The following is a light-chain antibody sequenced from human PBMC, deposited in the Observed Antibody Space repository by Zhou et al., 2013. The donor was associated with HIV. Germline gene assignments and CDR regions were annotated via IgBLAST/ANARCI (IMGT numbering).Light chain of an antibody. CDR2: KAS. CDR1: QTVSNW. J-gene: IGKJ1*01. CDR3: QQYDTYPWT. V-gene: IGKV1-5*03. Sequence: DIQMTQSPSTLSTSVGDRVTITCRASQTVSNWLAWYQQRPGKAPKLLIYKASNLQSGVPSRFSGSGFGTEFTLTISSLQPDDFATYYCQQYDTYPWTFGQGTKVEVK.